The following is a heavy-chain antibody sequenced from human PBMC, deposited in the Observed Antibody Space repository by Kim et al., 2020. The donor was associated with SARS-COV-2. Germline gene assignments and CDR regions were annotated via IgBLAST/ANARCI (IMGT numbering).Heavy chain of an antibody. CDR3: ARSLGGITMIVVGGDV. Sequence: ASVKVSCKASGYTFTSYAMNWVRQAPGQGLEWMGWINTNTGNPTYAQGFTGRFVFSLDTSVSTAYLQISSLKAEDTAVYYCARSLGGITMIVVGGDVGGQGTTVTVAS. CDR2: INTNTGNP. D-gene: IGHD3-22*01. CDR1: GYTFTSYA. J-gene: IGHJ6*02. V-gene: IGHV7-4-1*02.